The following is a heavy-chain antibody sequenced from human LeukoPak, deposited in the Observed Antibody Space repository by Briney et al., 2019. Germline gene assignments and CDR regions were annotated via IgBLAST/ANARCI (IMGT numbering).Heavy chain of an antibody. D-gene: IGHD5-24*01. CDR1: GGTFSSYA. CDR3: AREMATGPIDY. V-gene: IGHV1-2*06. CDR2: INPNSGGT. J-gene: IGHJ4*02. Sequence: ASVKVSCKASGGTFSSYAISWVRQAPGQGLEWMGRINPNSGGTNYAQKFQGRFTMTRDTSISTAYMELSRLRSDDTAVYYCAREMATGPIDYWGQGTLVTVSS.